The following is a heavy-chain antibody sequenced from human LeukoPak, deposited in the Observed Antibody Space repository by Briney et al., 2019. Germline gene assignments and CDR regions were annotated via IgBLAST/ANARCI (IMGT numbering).Heavy chain of an antibody. V-gene: IGHV4-39*01. CDR2: IYYNGNT. CDR1: SASIRSSNYY. J-gene: IGHJ4*02. Sequence: SETLSLTCTVSSASIRSSNYYWGWIRQPPGKGLEWIGSIYYNGNTYYNPSLKSRVTISVDTSKNQFSLRLTSVTAADTAVYYCARQTGSGLFILPGGQGTLVTVSS. D-gene: IGHD3/OR15-3a*01. CDR3: ARQTGSGLFILP.